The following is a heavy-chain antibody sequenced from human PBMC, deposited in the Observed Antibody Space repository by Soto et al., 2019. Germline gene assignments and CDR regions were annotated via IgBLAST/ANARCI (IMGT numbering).Heavy chain of an antibody. D-gene: IGHD5-18*01. CDR1: GGTFSSYA. CDR3: GRDRIQLQYYGMDV. J-gene: IGHJ6*02. CDR2: IIPIFGTA. V-gene: IGHV1-69*13. Sequence: SEKVSCKASGGTFSSYAISWVRQAPGQGLEWMGGIIPIFGTANYAQKFQGRVTITADESTSTAYMELSSLRSEDTAVYYCGRDRIQLQYYGMDVWGQGTTVTVS.